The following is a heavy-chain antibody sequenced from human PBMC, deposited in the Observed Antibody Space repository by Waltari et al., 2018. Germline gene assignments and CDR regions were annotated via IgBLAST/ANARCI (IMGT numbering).Heavy chain of an antibody. CDR2: IYSGGST. V-gene: IGHV3-53*01. Sequence: EVQLVESGGGLVQPGGSLSLSCAASGFTFSSNYMSWVRQAPGKGLECVSVIYSGGSTYYADSVKGRFTISRDKSKNTLYLQMNSLRAEDTAVYYCARDWLRFDYWGQGTLVTVSS. CDR3: ARDWLRFDY. CDR1: GFTFSSNY. J-gene: IGHJ4*02. D-gene: IGHD5-12*01.